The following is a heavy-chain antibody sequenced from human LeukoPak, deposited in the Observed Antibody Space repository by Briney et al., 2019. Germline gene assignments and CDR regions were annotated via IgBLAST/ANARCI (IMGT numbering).Heavy chain of an antibody. CDR2: ISYDGSNK. D-gene: IGHD1-1*01. CDR1: GFTFGTYG. J-gene: IGHJ4*02. CDR3: ARVATLNWNYYDY. V-gene: IGHV3-30*03. Sequence: GGSLRLSCAASGFTFGTYGMHWVRQAPGKGLEWVAVISYDGSNKYYADSVKGRFTISRDNSKNTLYLQMNSLRAEDTAVYYCARVATLNWNYYDYWGQGTLVTVSS.